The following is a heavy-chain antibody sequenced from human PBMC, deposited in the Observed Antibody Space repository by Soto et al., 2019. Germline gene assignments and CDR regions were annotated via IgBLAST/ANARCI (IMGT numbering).Heavy chain of an antibody. CDR2: IWYDGSNK. CDR1: GFTFSSYG. J-gene: IGHJ4*02. CDR3: ARDSEPATATLRVDY. V-gene: IGHV3-33*01. Sequence: QVQLVESGGGVVQPGRSLRLSCAASGFTFSSYGMHWVRQAPGKGLEWVAVIWYDGSNKYYADSVKGRFTISRDNSKNTLYLQMNSLRAEDTAVYYCARDSEPATATLRVDYWGQGTLVTVSS. D-gene: IGHD2-2*01.